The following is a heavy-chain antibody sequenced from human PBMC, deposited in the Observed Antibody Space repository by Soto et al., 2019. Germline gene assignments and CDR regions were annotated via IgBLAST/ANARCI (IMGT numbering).Heavy chain of an antibody. CDR1: GYTFTSYY. Sequence: ASVKVSCKASGYTFTSYYMHWVRQAPGQRLEWMGIINPSRGSTSYAQKFQGKVTMTRDTSTSTVYMELSSLRSEDTAVYYCARGGIVVVPAATRPYYYYYGMDVWGQGXTVTVSS. CDR3: ARGGIVVVPAATRPYYYYYGMDV. V-gene: IGHV1-46*01. D-gene: IGHD2-2*01. CDR2: INPSRGST. J-gene: IGHJ6*02.